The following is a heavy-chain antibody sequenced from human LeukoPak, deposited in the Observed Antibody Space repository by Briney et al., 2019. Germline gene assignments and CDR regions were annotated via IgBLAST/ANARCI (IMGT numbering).Heavy chain of an antibody. CDR3: ARDRGYYYDSSGYYGDAFDI. Sequence: GGSLRLSCAASGFTFSNYNMNWIRQAPGKGLEWISYISRSGSTIYYADSVKGQFTISRDNAKNSLYLQMNSLRAEDTAVYYCARDRGYYYDSSGYYGDAFDIWGQGTLVTVSS. D-gene: IGHD3-22*01. J-gene: IGHJ3*02. CDR2: ISRSGSTI. V-gene: IGHV3-11*01. CDR1: GFTFSNYN.